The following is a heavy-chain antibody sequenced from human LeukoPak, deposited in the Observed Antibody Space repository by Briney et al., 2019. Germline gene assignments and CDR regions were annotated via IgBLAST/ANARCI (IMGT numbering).Heavy chain of an antibody. CDR1: GGSISSGGYY. Sequence: SETLSLTCTVSGGSISSGGYYWSWIRQHPGKGLEWIGYIYYSGSTYYNPSLKSRVTISVDTSKNQFSLKLSSVTAADTAVYYRARDPSNLYYGMDVWGQGTTVTVSS. CDR3: ARDPSNLYYGMDV. J-gene: IGHJ6*02. V-gene: IGHV4-31*03. D-gene: IGHD4/OR15-4a*01. CDR2: IYYSGST.